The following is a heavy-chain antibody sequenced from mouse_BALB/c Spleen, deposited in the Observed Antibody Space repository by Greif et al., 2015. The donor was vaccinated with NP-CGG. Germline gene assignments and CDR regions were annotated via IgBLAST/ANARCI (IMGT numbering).Heavy chain of an antibody. CDR2: INSNGGST. CDR1: GFTFSSYG. V-gene: IGHV5-6-3*01. Sequence: EVQVVESGGGLVQPGGSLKLSCAASGFTFSSYGMSWVRQTPDKRLELVATINSNGGSTYYPDSVKGRFTSSRDDAKNTLCLQMSSLKSVDTAMYFCARDEGHYSGSSLAFWGHGTLVSVSA. D-gene: IGHD1-1*01. J-gene: IGHJ3*01. CDR3: ARDEGHYSGSSLAF.